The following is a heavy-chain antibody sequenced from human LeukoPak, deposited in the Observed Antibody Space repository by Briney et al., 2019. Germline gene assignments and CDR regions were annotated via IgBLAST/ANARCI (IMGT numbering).Heavy chain of an antibody. CDR1: GYTFTSYG. CDR2: ISAYNGNT. D-gene: IGHD3-10*01. Sequence: ASVNVSCKASGYTFTSYGISWVRQDPGQGREGMGWISAYNGNTNYAQKLQGRVTMTTDTSTSTAYMELRSLRSDDTAVYYCASGVGVRGVISQPLEYWGRGTLVTVSS. J-gene: IGHJ4*02. CDR3: ASGVGVRGVISQPLEY. V-gene: IGHV1-18*01.